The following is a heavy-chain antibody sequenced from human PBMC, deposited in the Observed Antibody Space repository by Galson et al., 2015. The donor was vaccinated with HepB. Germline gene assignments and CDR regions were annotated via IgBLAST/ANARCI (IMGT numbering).Heavy chain of an antibody. CDR1: GFTFSRYS. Sequence: SLRLSCAASGFTFSRYSMNWVRQAPGKGLEWISYIGGSGSPVDYANSVRGRFTISRDDAKDSLDLQMNSLREDDSAVYFCARDDRYSFDYWGQGILVPVSS. CDR2: IGGSGSPV. V-gene: IGHV3-48*02. D-gene: IGHD5-18*01. J-gene: IGHJ4*02. CDR3: ARDDRYSFDY.